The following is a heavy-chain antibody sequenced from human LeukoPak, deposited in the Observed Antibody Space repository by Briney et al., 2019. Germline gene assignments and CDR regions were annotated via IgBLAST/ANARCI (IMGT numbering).Heavy chain of an antibody. J-gene: IGHJ3*02. Sequence: SETLSLTCTVSGGSISSYYWSWIRQPAGKGLEWIGRIYTSGSTYYNPSLKSRVTISVDTSKNQFSLKLSSVTAADTAVYYCAEGPDTWDAFGIWGQGTMVTVSS. CDR3: AEGPDTWDAFGI. V-gene: IGHV4-4*07. CDR1: GGSISSYY. CDR2: IYTSGST.